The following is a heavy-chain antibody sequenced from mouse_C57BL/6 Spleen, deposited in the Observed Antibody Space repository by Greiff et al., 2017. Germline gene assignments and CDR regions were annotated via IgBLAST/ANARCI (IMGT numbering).Heavy chain of an antibody. V-gene: IGHV6-3*01. CDR1: GFTFSNYC. D-gene: IGHD4-1*01. CDR2: IRLESDNYAT. Sequence: DVMLVESGGGLVQPGGSMKLSCVASGFTFSNYCMNWVRQSPEKGLEWVAQIRLESDNYATHYAESVKGRFTISRYDSKSSVYLQMNNVRAADTGIYYSLSGTGAWFAYWGQGTLVTVSA. J-gene: IGHJ3*01. CDR3: LSGTGAWFAY.